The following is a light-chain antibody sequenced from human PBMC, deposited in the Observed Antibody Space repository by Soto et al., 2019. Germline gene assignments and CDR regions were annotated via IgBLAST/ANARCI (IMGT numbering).Light chain of an antibody. CDR1: SSNIGVNN. J-gene: IGLJ3*02. CDR2: RND. V-gene: IGLV1-47*01. Sequence: QSVLTQPPSASGAPGQRVTISCSGSSSNIGVNNVYWYQQFPGTAPKLLIYRNDQRPSGVPDRFSGSKSGTSASLAISGLRSEDEADYYCAAWDDSLRVGVFGGGTQLTVL. CDR3: AAWDDSLRVGV.